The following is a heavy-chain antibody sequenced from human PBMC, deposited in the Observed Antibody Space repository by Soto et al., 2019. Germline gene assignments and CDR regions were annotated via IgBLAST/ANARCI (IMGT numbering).Heavy chain of an antibody. V-gene: IGHV4-39*07. CDR1: GGSISSSSYY. Sequence: SETLSLTCTVSGGSISSSSYYWGWIRQPPGKGLEWIGSIYYSGSTYYNPSLKSRVTISVDTSKNQFSLKLSSVTAADTAVYYCAREGYYYDSSGTSVYWGQGTLVTVSS. CDR3: AREGYYYDSSGTSVY. D-gene: IGHD3-22*01. CDR2: IYYSGST. J-gene: IGHJ4*02.